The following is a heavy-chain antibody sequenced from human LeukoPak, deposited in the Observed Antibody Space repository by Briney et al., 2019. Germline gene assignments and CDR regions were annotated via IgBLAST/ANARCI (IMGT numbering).Heavy chain of an antibody. V-gene: IGHV1-8*01. D-gene: IGHD1-26*01. CDR3: ARSIVGVRKRNDY. CDR2: MNPNSGHT. CDR1: GYTFTSYD. J-gene: IGHJ4*02. Sequence: GESLKVSFKASGYTFTSYDFIWVRQASGQGLEWMGWMNPNSGHTGYAQKFQGRVTMTRTTSISTAYMELTSLTSEDSAVYYCARSIVGVRKRNDYWGQGTLVTVSS.